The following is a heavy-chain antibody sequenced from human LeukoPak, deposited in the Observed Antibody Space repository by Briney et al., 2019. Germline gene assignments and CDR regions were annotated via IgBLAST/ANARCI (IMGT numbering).Heavy chain of an antibody. V-gene: IGHV3-30*03. Sequence: GTSLRLSCGVSGFSIGNHGMHWIRQAPDKGLEWVAMISHDGGAKYYGDSVKGRLTISRDNSDNTLYLQMNSLRVEDTAVYYCARDWGSSGWYNWFGPWGQGILVTVSS. D-gene: IGHD3-16*01. CDR2: ISHDGGAK. J-gene: IGHJ5*02. CDR3: ARDWGSSGWYNWFGP. CDR1: GFSIGNHG.